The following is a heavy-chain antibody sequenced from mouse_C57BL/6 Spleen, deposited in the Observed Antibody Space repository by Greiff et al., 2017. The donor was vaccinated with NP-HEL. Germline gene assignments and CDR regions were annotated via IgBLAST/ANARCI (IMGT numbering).Heavy chain of an antibody. D-gene: IGHD3-3*01. CDR3: ARRGDVRYFDV. CDR1: GYTFTSYW. V-gene: IGHV1-61*01. Sequence: VQLQQPGAELVRPGSSVKLSCKASGYTFTSYWMDWVKQRPGQGLEWIGNIYPSDSETHYNQKFKDKATLTVDKSSSTAYMQLSSLTSEDSAVYYCARRGDVRYFDVWGTGTTVTVSS. CDR2: IYPSDSET. J-gene: IGHJ1*03.